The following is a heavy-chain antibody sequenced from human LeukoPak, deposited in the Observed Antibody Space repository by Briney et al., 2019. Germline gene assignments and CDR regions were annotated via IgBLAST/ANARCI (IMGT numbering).Heavy chain of an antibody. Sequence: SEALSLTCTVSGGSISSYSWSWVRQPPGKGLEWIGYIYFSGNTNYNPSLKSRVTISEDTTKTHFSMKLSSVTAADTAVYYCARRYCSGGNCYADVWGKGITVTVSS. CDR3: ARRYCSGGNCYADV. CDR1: GGSISSYS. V-gene: IGHV4-59*08. CDR2: IYFSGNT. J-gene: IGHJ6*03. D-gene: IGHD2-15*01.